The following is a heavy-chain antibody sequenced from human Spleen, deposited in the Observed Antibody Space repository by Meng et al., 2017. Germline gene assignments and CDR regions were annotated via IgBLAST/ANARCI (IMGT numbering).Heavy chain of an antibody. J-gene: IGHJ4*02. CDR1: GGSISSSSYY. CDR2: IYYTGST. V-gene: IGHV4-39*01. Sequence: QLQLQESGPGLVKPSATLSLTCTVSGGSISSSSYYWGWIRQPPGKGLEWIGSIYYTGSTYYNPSLKSRVTISVDTSKNQFSLKLNSVTAADTAVYYCARPRRVIADFDYWGQGTLVTVSS. D-gene: IGHD3-16*02. CDR3: ARPRRVIADFDY.